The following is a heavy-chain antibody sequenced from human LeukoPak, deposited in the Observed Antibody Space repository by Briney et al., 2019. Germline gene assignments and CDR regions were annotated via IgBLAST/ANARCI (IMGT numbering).Heavy chain of an antibody. CDR3: ARGPPRTRNAFDI. CDR1: GGSISSYY. CDR2: IYYGGST. J-gene: IGHJ3*02. V-gene: IGHV4-59*01. D-gene: IGHD1-7*01. Sequence: SETLSLTCTVSGGSISSYYWSWLRQPRGKGLEWIGYIYYGGSTNYNPSLKSRVTISVDTSKNQFSLKLSSVTAADTAVYYCARGPPRTRNAFDIWGQGTMVTVSS.